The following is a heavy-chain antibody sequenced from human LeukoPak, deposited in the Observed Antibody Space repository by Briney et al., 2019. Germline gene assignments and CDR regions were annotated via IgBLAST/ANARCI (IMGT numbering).Heavy chain of an antibody. J-gene: IGHJ6*04. Sequence: GGSLRLSCAASGFTFDDYAMHWVRQAPGKGLEWVSLISGDGGSTYYADSVKGRFTISRDNSKNSLYLQMNSLRTEDTASYYCAKGEPETMIVVVTPLDVWGKGTTVTVSS. CDR1: GFTFDDYA. CDR2: ISGDGGST. CDR3: AKGEPETMIVVVTPLDV. V-gene: IGHV3-43*02. D-gene: IGHD3-22*01.